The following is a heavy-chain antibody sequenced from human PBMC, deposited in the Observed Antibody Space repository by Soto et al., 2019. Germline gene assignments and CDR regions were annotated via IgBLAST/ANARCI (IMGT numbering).Heavy chain of an antibody. V-gene: IGHV1-69*12. Sequence: QVQLVQSGAEVKKPGSSVKVSCKASGGTFSSYAISWVRQAPGQGLEWMGGIIAIFGTADYAQKFQGGVTITADESTSTAYMELSSLRSEDTAVYYCAKPQSIQDYYYGMDVWGQGTTVTVSS. CDR2: IIAIFGTA. D-gene: IGHD6-6*01. CDR1: GGTFSSYA. CDR3: AKPQSIQDYYYGMDV. J-gene: IGHJ6*02.